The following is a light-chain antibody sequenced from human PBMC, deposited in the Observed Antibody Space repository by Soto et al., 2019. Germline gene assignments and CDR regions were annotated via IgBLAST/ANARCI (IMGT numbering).Light chain of an antibody. Sequence: DIPLTQSPSFLSASVGDRVTITCRASQGISSYLAWYQQKPGKAPKLLIYAASTLQSGVPSRFSGSGSGTEFTLTISSLQPEDFATYYCQHLRTFGQGTKLEIK. CDR2: AAS. V-gene: IGKV1-9*01. CDR3: QHLRT. CDR1: QGISSY. J-gene: IGKJ2*01.